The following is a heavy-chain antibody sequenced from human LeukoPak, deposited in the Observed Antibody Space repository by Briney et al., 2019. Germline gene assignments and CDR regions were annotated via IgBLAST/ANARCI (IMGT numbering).Heavy chain of an antibody. D-gene: IGHD6-19*01. CDR2: IYHTGST. CDR3: ARGSHPVTGTLGGYFDP. V-gene: IGHV4-34*01. J-gene: IGHJ4*02. CDR1: GGSSTNYF. Sequence: SETLSLTCVLYGGSSTNYFWSWIRQSPGKGLEWIGSIYHTGSTYYNPSLKSRVTISLDASNKQFSLRLSSVTAADTAVYYCARGSHPVTGTLGGYFDPWGQGTLVTVSS.